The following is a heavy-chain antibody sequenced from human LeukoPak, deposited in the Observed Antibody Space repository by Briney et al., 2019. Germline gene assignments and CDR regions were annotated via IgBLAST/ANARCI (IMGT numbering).Heavy chain of an antibody. J-gene: IGHJ4*02. CDR3: ARVLRSNYDYFDY. CDR1: GFTFSSYS. D-gene: IGHD4-11*01. CDR2: ISSSSSYI. V-gene: IGHV3-21*01. Sequence: GGSLTLSCAASGFTFSSYSMNWVRQAPGKGLEWVSSISSSSSYIYYADSVKGRFTISRDNAKNSLYLQMNSLRAEDTAVYYCARVLRSNYDYFDYWGQGTLVTVSS.